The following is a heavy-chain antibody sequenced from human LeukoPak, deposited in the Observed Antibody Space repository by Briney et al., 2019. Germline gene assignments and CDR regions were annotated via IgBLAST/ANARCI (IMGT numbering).Heavy chain of an antibody. J-gene: IGHJ4*02. CDR2: ISGSGGST. CDR1: GFTFSSYA. Sequence: PGGSLRLSCAASGFTFSSYAMSWVRQAPGKGLEWVSAISGSGGSTYYADSVKGRFTISRDNSKNTLYLQMNSLRAEDTAVYYCAKDRAGSSGWYVAFYWGQGTLVTVSS. D-gene: IGHD6-19*01. V-gene: IGHV3-23*01. CDR3: AKDRAGSSGWYVAFY.